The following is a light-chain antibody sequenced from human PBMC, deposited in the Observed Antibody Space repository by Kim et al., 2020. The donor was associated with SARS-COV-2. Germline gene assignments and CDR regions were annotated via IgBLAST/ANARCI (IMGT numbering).Light chain of an antibody. J-gene: IGKJ1*01. V-gene: IGKV3-11*01. Sequence: ATVSLSPGERATLSCRASQSFSSHLAWYQQKPGQAPRLLIYDASNRATGIPARISGSGSGTDFTLTISSLEPEDFAVYYCQHNKTFGQGTKVDIK. CDR3: QHNKT. CDR2: DAS. CDR1: QSFSSH.